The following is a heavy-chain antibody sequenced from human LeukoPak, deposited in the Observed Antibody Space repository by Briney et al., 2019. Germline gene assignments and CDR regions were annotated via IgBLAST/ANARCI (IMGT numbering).Heavy chain of an antibody. Sequence: SETLSLTCTVSGGSISSYYWSWIRQPPGKGLEWIGYIYYGGSTNYNPSLKSRVTISVDTSKNQFSLKLSSVTAADTAVYYCARECGGDCYSGDYFDYWGQGTLVTVSS. CDR1: GGSISSYY. CDR2: IYYGGST. CDR3: ARECGGDCYSGDYFDY. J-gene: IGHJ4*02. D-gene: IGHD2-21*01. V-gene: IGHV4-59*01.